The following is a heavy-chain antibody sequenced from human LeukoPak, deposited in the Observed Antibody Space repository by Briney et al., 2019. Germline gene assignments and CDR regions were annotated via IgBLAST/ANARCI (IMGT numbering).Heavy chain of an antibody. CDR3: TTNYYDSSGYYPYYYYCYMNV. CDR1: GFTFSNAW. V-gene: IGHV3-15*01. CDR2: IKSKTDGGTT. J-gene: IGHJ6*03. Sequence: KTGGSLRLSCAASGFTFSNAWMSWVRQAPGKGLEWVGRIKSKTDGGTTDYAAPVKGRFTISRDDSKNTLYLQLNSLKTEDTAVYYCTTNYYDSSGYYPYYYYCYMNVWGKGTTVTVSS. D-gene: IGHD3-22*01.